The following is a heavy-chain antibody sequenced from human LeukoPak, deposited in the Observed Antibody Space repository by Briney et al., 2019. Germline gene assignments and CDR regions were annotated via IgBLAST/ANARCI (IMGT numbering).Heavy chain of an antibody. CDR2: IHYSGST. CDR3: ARSVDTAMDDAFDI. D-gene: IGHD5-18*01. J-gene: IGHJ3*02. V-gene: IGHV4-59*01. Sequence: PSETLSLTCTVSGGSISSYYWSWIRQPPGKGLEWIGYIHYSGSTNYNPSLRGRVTISVDTSKNQFSLKLSSVTAADTAVYYCARSVDTAMDDAFDIWGQGTMVTVSS. CDR1: GGSISSYY.